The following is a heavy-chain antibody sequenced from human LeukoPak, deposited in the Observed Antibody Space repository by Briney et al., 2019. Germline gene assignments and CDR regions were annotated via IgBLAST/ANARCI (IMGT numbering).Heavy chain of an antibody. CDR2: IESDGTKE. J-gene: IGHJ4*02. V-gene: IGHV3-33*03. D-gene: IGHD6-19*01. Sequence: GGSLRLSCAASGFRFSSYDMHWVRQAPGKGQEWVTVIESDGTKEYYADSVKGRFTISRDNSKNTLYVQMNTLRAEDTAVYYCAKEGSGWYYLDYWGQGTVVTASS. CDR3: AKEGSGWYYLDY. CDR1: GFRFSSYD.